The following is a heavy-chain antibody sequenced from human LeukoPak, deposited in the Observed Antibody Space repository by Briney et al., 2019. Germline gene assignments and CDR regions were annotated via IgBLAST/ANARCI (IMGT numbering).Heavy chain of an antibody. CDR2: IYTSGST. J-gene: IGHJ4*02. CDR3: ARGVRFLEWVYFDY. CDR1: GGSISSYY. V-gene: IGHV4-4*07. Sequence: PSETLSLTCTVSGGSISSYYWSWIRQPAGKGLEWIGRIYTSGSTNYNPSLTSRVTVSVDTSKNQFSLKLSSVTAADTAVYYCARGVRFLEWVYFDYWGQGTLVTVSS. D-gene: IGHD3-3*01.